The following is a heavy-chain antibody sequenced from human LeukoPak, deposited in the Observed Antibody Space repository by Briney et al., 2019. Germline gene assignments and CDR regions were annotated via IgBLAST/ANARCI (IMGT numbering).Heavy chain of an antibody. D-gene: IGHD1-26*01. J-gene: IGHJ4*02. CDR3: ARDRSIVGATNFDY. Sequence: ASVKVSCKASGYTFTSYGISWVRQAPGQGLEWMGWISAYNGNTNYAQKLQGRVTMTTGTSTSTAYMELRSLRSDDTAVYYCARDRSIVGATNFDYWGQGTLVTVSS. V-gene: IGHV1-18*01. CDR2: ISAYNGNT. CDR1: GYTFTSYG.